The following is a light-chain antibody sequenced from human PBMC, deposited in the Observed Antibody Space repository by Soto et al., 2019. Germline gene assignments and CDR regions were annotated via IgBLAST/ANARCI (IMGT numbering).Light chain of an antibody. Sequence: QSVLTQPASVSGSPGQSITISCTGTSSDVGGYNYVSWYQQHPGKAPKLMIYEVSNRPSGVSNRCSGSKSGNTASLTISGLQAEDEADYYCRSYTSSSTVVFGGGTKVTVL. V-gene: IGLV2-14*01. CDR1: SSDVGGYNY. CDR2: EVS. CDR3: RSYTSSSTVV. J-gene: IGLJ2*01.